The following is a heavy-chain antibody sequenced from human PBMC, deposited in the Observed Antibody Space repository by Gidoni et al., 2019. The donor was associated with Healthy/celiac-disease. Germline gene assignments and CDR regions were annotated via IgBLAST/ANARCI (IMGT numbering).Heavy chain of an antibody. Sequence: QVQLVESGGGVVQPGRSLRLSCAASGFTFSSYAMHWVRQAPGKGLEWVAVISYDGSNKYYADSVKGRFTISRDNSKNTLYLQMNSLRAEDTAVYYCATIADDFWSGYYVPGMDVWGQGTTVTVSS. D-gene: IGHD3-3*01. CDR2: ISYDGSNK. V-gene: IGHV3-30*04. CDR1: GFTFSSYA. CDR3: ATIADDFWSGYYVPGMDV. J-gene: IGHJ6*02.